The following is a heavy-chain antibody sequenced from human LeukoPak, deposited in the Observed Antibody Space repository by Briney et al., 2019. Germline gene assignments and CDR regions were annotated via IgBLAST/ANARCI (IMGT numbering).Heavy chain of an antibody. D-gene: IGHD6-13*01. CDR2: ISGSGGST. CDR3: AKASSSSPKYYYYYMDV. V-gene: IGHV3-23*01. J-gene: IGHJ6*03. CDR1: GFTFSSYA. Sequence: GGSLRLSCAASGFTFSSYAMSWVRKAPGKGLEWVSAISGSGGSTYYADSVRGRFTISRDNSKNTLYLQMNSLRAEDTAVYYCAKASSSSPKYYYYYMDVWGKGTTVTVSS.